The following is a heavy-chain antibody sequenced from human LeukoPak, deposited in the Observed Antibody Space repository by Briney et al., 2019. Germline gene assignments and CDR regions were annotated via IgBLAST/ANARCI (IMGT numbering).Heavy chain of an antibody. CDR1: GFTFSSYS. V-gene: IGHV3-21*01. J-gene: IGHJ6*02. Sequence: PGGSLRLSCAASGFTFSSYSMNWVRQAPGKGLEWVSSISSSSSYIYYADSVKGRFTISRDNSKNTLYLQMNSLRAEDTAVYYCARDTLGKYCSGGSCYVASDYGMDVWGQGTTVTVSS. CDR2: ISSSSSYI. CDR3: ARDTLGKYCSGGSCYVASDYGMDV. D-gene: IGHD2-15*01.